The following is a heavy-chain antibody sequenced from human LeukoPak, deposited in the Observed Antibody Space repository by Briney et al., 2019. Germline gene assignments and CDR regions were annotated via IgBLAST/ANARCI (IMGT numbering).Heavy chain of an antibody. J-gene: IGHJ4*02. CDR2: IYTSGST. CDR3: ARGVYSSGLKFDY. V-gene: IGHV4-59*10. D-gene: IGHD6-19*01. CDR1: GGSFSGYY. Sequence: SETLSLTCAVYGGSFSGYYWSWIRQPAGKGLEWIGRIYTSGSTNYNPSLKSRVTMSVDTSKNQFSLKLSSVTAADTAVCYCARGVYSSGLKFDYWGQGTLVTVSS.